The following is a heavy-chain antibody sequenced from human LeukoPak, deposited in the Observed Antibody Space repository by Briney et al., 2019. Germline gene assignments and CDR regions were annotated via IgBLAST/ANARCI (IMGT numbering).Heavy chain of an antibody. Sequence: SETLSLTCTVSDGSISSYYWSWIRQPAGKGLEWIGRLYTSGSTNYNPTLKSRVTMSVDTSKNQFSLKLSSVTAADTAVYYCACSSSGWFWNYWGQGTLVTVSS. CDR1: DGSISSYY. D-gene: IGHD6-19*01. J-gene: IGHJ4*02. CDR3: ACSSSGWFWNY. CDR2: LYTSGST. V-gene: IGHV4-4*07.